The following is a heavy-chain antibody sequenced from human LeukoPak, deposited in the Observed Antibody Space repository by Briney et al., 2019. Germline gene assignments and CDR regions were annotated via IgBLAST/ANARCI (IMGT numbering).Heavy chain of an antibody. CDR3: AKNLGY. J-gene: IGHJ4*02. V-gene: IGHV3-9*01. CDR1: GFTFDDYA. CDR2: ISWNSGSI. Sequence: PGRSLRLSCAASGFTFDDYAMHWVRQAPGKGLEWVSGISWNSGSIGYADSVKGRFTISRDNSKNTLYLQMNSLRAEDTAVYYCAKNLGYWGQGTLVTVSS. D-gene: IGHD7-27*01.